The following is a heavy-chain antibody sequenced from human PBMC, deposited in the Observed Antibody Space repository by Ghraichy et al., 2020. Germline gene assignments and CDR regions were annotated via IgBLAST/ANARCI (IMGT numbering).Heavy chain of an antibody. V-gene: IGHV3-7*01. J-gene: IGHJ3*02. CDR3: ARGDYFDSSGYFADAFDI. CDR2: TKPDGSEN. D-gene: IGHD3-22*01. Sequence: GESLNISCAASGFTFSSYLMSWVRQAPGKGLEWVANTKPDGSENYYVGSVKGRFTISRDNAKNSLYLQMNSLRAEDTAVYYCARGDYFDSSGYFADAFDIWGQGTMVSVSS. CDR1: GFTFSSYL.